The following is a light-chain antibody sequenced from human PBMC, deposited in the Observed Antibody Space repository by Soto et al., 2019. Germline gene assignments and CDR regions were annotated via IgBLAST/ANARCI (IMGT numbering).Light chain of an antibody. CDR3: QQSYSTPWT. CDR2: AAS. V-gene: IGKV1-39*01. J-gene: IGKJ1*01. Sequence: DIQMTQSPSSLSASVGDRVTITCRASQSITSYLTWYQQKPGKAPKLLIYAASSLQSRVPSRFSGSGSGTDFTLTISSLQPEDFATYFCQQSYSTPWTFGQGAKVEIK. CDR1: QSITSY.